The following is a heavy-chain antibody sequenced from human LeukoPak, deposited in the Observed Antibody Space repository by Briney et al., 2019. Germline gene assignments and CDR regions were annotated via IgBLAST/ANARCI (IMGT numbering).Heavy chain of an antibody. Sequence: SETLSLTCTVSGGSISSGGYYWSWIRQHPGKGLEWIGYIYYSGSTNYNPSLKSRVTISVDTSKNQFSLKLSSVTAADTAVYYCARGVVVVPSTGVWFDPWGQGTLVTVSS. CDR1: GGSISSGGYY. V-gene: IGHV4-61*08. CDR3: ARGVVVVPSTGVWFDP. D-gene: IGHD2-2*01. CDR2: IYYSGST. J-gene: IGHJ5*02.